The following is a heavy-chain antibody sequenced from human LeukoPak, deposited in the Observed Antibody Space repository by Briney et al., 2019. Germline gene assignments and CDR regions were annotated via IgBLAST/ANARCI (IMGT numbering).Heavy chain of an antibody. CDR1: GFTFSTYS. D-gene: IGHD3-10*01. J-gene: IGHJ4*02. V-gene: IGHV3-64*01. Sequence: GGSLRLSCAASGFTFSTYSMHWVRQAPGKGLEFVSAISSDGDSTYYANSVKGRFNIPRDNSKNTLYLQMGSLRAEDMAVYYCARVRESAAFDFWGQGTLVTVSS. CDR3: ARVRESAAFDF. CDR2: ISSDGDST.